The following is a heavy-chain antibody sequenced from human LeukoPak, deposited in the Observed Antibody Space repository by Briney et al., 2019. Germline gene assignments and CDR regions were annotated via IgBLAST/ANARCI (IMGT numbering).Heavy chain of an antibody. CDR2: FYRSGNT. V-gene: IGHV4-38-2*01. J-gene: IGHJ5*02. D-gene: IGHD2-15*01. Sequence: SETLSLTCAVSGYSISSGFYWGWIRQPPGKGLEWIGSFYRSGNTYYNPSLKSRVTISLDRTKNQFSLKLGSVTAADTAVYYCARTYLGYCSSGSCKTNWFDPWGQGTLVTVSS. CDR1: GYSISSGFY. CDR3: ARTYLGYCSSGSCKTNWFDP.